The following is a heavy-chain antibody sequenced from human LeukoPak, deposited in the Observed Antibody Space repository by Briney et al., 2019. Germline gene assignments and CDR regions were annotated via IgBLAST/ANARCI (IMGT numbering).Heavy chain of an antibody. D-gene: IGHD1-14*01. CDR2: MNPDSGNT. J-gene: IGHJ4*02. Sequence: GASVKVSCKASGYAVNIYDISWVRQATGQGLEWMGWMNPDSGNTGFAQKFQGRVTMTRNTSITTAYMELSSLRFEDTAVYYCAVHHPGDYLDRWGQGTLVTVSS. CDR3: AVHHPGDYLDR. CDR1: GYAVNIYD. V-gene: IGHV1-8*01.